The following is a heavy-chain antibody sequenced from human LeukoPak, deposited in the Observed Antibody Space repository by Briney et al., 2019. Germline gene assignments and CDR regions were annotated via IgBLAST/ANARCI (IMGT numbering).Heavy chain of an antibody. CDR3: ASYRGVLDY. V-gene: IGHV4-38-2*01. D-gene: IGHD3-10*01. Sequence: SETLSLTCAVSGYSISSGYYWGWIRQPPGKGLEWIGSIYHSGSTYYNPSLKSRVTISVDTSKNQFPLKLSSVTAADTAVYYCASYRGVLDYWGQGTLVTVSS. CDR2: IYHSGST. CDR1: GYSISSGYY. J-gene: IGHJ4*02.